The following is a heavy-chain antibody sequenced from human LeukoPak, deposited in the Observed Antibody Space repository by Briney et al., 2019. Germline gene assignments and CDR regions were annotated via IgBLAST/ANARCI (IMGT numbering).Heavy chain of an antibody. J-gene: IGHJ3*02. CDR1: GGSISTYY. CDR3: ARVRAGTTTKRAFDI. D-gene: IGHD1-7*01. V-gene: IGHV4-59*01. CDR2: LSNSGNT. Sequence: SETLSLTCSLSGGSISTYYWTWIRQPPGKGLEWIEDLSNSGNTYYNPSLKSRVTMPLDTSKNQFSLKLTSVTAADTAVYFCARVRAGTTTKRAFDIWGQGTLVTVSS.